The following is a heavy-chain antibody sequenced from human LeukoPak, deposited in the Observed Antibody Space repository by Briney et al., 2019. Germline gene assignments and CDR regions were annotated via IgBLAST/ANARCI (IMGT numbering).Heavy chain of an antibody. Sequence: GGSLRLSCAASGFTFSSYSMNWVRQAPGKGLEWVSSISSSSSYIYYADSVKGRFTISRDNAKNSLYLQMNSLRAEDTAVYYCARDEAYYDFWSGYYPPPINNYYMDVWGKGTTVTVSS. D-gene: IGHD3-3*01. CDR3: ARDEAYYDFWSGYYPPPINNYYMDV. J-gene: IGHJ6*03. CDR1: GFTFSSYS. V-gene: IGHV3-21*01. CDR2: ISSSSSYI.